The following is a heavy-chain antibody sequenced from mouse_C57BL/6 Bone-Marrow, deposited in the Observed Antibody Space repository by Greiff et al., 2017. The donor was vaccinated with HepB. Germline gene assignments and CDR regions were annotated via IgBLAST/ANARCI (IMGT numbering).Heavy chain of an antibody. D-gene: IGHD1-1*01. V-gene: IGHV1-72*01. J-gene: IGHJ2*01. CDR2: IDPNSGGT. CDR3: AKFCSGGFDY. CDR1: GYTFTSYW. Sequence: QVQLKQPGAELVKPGASVKLSCKASGYTFTSYWMHWVKQRPGRGLEWIGRIDPNSGGTKYNEKFKSKATLTVDKPSSTANMQLSSLTYEDSAVYYCAKFCSGGFDYWGQGTTLTVSS.